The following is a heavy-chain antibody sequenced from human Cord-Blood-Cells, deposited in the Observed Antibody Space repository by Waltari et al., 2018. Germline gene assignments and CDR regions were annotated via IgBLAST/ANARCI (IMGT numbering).Heavy chain of an antibody. CDR1: GYTFTSYA. CDR2: MNPNSGNT. D-gene: IGHD4-17*01. V-gene: IGHV1-8*03. CDR3: ARGQNGDYSSDAFDI. J-gene: IGHJ3*02. Sequence: QVQLVQSGAEVRKPGASVKVSCQASGYTFTSYAINWVRKATGQGLEWMGWMNPNSGNTGYAQKFQGRVTITRNTSISTAYMELSSLRSEDTAVYYCARGQNGDYSSDAFDIWGQGTMVTVSS.